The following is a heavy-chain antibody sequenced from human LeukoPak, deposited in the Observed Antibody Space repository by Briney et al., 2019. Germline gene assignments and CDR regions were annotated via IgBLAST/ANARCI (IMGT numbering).Heavy chain of an antibody. CDR2: ISYIGNT. V-gene: IGHV4-39*02. CDR3: ARSSSGWSLDY. CDR1: DGSISSSY. Sequence: PSETLSLTCTVSDGSISSSYWVWIRQSPGKGLEWFGHISYIGNTYYNPSLNSRVTISVDTSENHFSLKLSSVTAADTSVYYCARSSSGWSLDYWGQGTLVTVSS. J-gene: IGHJ4*02. D-gene: IGHD6-19*01.